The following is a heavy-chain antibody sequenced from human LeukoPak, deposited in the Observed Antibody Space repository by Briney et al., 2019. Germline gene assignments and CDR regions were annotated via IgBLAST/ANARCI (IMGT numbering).Heavy chain of an antibody. V-gene: IGHV3-21*01. CDR2: ISSSSSYI. CDR3: ARAVYYYDSSGYSDY. D-gene: IGHD3-22*01. J-gene: IGHJ4*02. Sequence: SGGSLRLSCAASGFTSSSYSMNWVRQAPGKGLEWVSSISSSSSYIYYADSVKGRFTISRDNAKNSLYLQMNSLRAEDTAVYYCARAVYYYDSSGYSDYWGQGTLVTVSS. CDR1: GFTSSSYS.